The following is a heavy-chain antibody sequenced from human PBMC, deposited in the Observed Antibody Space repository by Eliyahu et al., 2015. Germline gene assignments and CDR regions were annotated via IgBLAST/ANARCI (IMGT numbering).Heavy chain of an antibody. CDR3: AKDPYDSSGPYYFDY. CDR1: GFXXSXYA. CDR2: XSGSGGRT. J-gene: IGHJ4*02. D-gene: IGHD3-22*01. Sequence: EVQLLESGGDLVQPGGSLRLSCAXSGFXXSXYAMTWVRQAPGKGLEGVSTXSGSGGRTYYADSVKGRFTISRDHSKNTLYLQMNSLRAEDTAIYYCAKDPYDSSGPYYFDYWGQGTLVTVSS. V-gene: IGHV3-23*01.